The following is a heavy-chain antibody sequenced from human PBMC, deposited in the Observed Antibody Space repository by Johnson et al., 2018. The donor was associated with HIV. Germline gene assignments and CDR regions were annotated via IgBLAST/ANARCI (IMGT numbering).Heavy chain of an antibody. D-gene: IGHD1-7*01. V-gene: IGHV3-11*01. Sequence: QEKLVESGGGVVQPGRSLRLSCAASGFTFSDYYMSWIRQAPGKGLEWVSYISSSGSTIYYADSVKGRFTISRDNSKNTLYLQMNSLRAEDTAVYYCARDRAWNYEGAFDIWGQGTMVTVSS. CDR2: ISSSGSTI. CDR1: GFTFSDYY. J-gene: IGHJ3*02. CDR3: ARDRAWNYEGAFDI.